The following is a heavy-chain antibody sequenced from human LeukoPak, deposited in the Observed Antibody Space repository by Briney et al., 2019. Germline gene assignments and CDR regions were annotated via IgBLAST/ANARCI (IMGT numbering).Heavy chain of an antibody. J-gene: IGHJ4*02. CDR3: ASGTTPLGYFDY. CDR2: ISYDGGNK. V-gene: IGHV3-30-3*01. CDR1: GFTFSSYA. Sequence: GGSLRLSCAASGFTFSSYAMHWVRQAPGKGLEWVAVISYDGGNKYYADSVKGRFTISRDNSKNTLYLQMNSLRAEDTAVYYCASGTTPLGYFDYWGQGTLVTVSS. D-gene: IGHD4-17*01.